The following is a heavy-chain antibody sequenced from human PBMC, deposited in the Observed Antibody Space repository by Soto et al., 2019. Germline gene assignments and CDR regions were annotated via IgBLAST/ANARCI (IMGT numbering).Heavy chain of an antibody. CDR3: EREMAGFGGEYDS. CDR1: GYTFTKYG. CDR2: SSGSSGNA. V-gene: IGHV1-18*01. D-gene: IGHD3-16*01. J-gene: IGHJ4*02. Sequence: QVQLVQSGAEVKNPGASVKVSCKTSGYTFTKYGVGWVRQAPGQGLDWMGWSSGSSGNANYDEKVQGRITLTTDTSTSTAYIELRGRRSDDTAEYYCEREMAGFGGEYDSWGQGTLVPVSS.